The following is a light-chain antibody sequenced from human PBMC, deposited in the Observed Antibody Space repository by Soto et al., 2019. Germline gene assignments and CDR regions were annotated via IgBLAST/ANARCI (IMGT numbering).Light chain of an antibody. J-gene: IGKJ1*01. CDR2: SAS. V-gene: IGKV3-15*01. CDR1: QTISSN. Sequence: DRVMTQSPATLSVSPGDRATLSCRASQTISSNLAWYQQKPGQAPRLLIHSASTRATGIPARFSGSGSGTDFTLTISRLEPEDFAVYYCQRYGSPSWTFGQGTKVDIK. CDR3: QRYGSPSWT.